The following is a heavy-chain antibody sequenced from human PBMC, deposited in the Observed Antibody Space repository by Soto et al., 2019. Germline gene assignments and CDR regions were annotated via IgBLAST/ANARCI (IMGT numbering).Heavy chain of an antibody. CDR1: SGSITSSLW. CDR2: VAQSGYI. CDR3: ARKRYGCYDFDS. J-gene: IGHJ4*02. D-gene: IGHD5-12*01. Sequence: QVQLQESGPGLVKPSGTLSLTCTVSSGSITSSLWWCWVPQPPGKGLEWIGEVAQSGYIHSIPSLKSRLTISLDKSTNRVSLSFISVTAADTSVYYCARKRYGCYDFDSWGQGSLVTVSS. V-gene: IGHV4-4*02.